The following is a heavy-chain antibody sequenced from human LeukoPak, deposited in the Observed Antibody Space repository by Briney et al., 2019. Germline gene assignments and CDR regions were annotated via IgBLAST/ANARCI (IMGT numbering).Heavy chain of an antibody. Sequence: GGSLRLSCAASGFTVSSNYMSWVRQAPGKGLKWVSVIYSGGSTYYADSVKGRFTISRDNSKNTLYLQMNSLRAEDTAVYYCASEPHGSYPPNDYWGQGTLVTVSS. CDR3: ASEPHGSYPPNDY. D-gene: IGHD1-26*01. V-gene: IGHV3-53*01. CDR1: GFTVSSNY. J-gene: IGHJ4*02. CDR2: IYSGGST.